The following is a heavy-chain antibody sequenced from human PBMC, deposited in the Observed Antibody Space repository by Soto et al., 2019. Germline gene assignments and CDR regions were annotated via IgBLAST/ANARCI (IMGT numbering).Heavy chain of an antibody. CDR1: GFTFSNYA. V-gene: IGHV3-23*01. Sequence: EVQLFDSGGGLVQPGGSLRLSCVASGFTFSNYAMTWVRQAPGKGLEWVSGISGSGGNTYYADSVKGRFTISRDNSKNTVYLQMNSLRAKDTAVYYCAEGNAHEQWVAFLYWGQGTRVSVSS. CDR3: AEGNAHEQWVAFLY. CDR2: ISGSGGNT. D-gene: IGHD6-19*01. J-gene: IGHJ4*02.